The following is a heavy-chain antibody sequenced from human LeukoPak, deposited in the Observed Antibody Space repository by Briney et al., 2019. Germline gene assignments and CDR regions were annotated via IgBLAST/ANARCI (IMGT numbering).Heavy chain of an antibody. Sequence: ASVKVSCKASGYTFTSYAFSWVRQAPGQGLEWMGWINTYNGNTDYAQKLQGRVTMTTDTSTSTAYMELRSLRSDHTAVYYCARHSSHSHFDYWGQGTQVTVSS. D-gene: IGHD3-22*01. CDR1: GYTFTSYA. CDR2: INTYNGNT. CDR3: ARHSSHSHFDY. V-gene: IGHV1-18*01. J-gene: IGHJ4*02.